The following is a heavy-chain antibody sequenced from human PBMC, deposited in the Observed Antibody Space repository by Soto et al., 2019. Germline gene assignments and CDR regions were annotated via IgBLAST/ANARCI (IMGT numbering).Heavy chain of an antibody. J-gene: IGHJ6*02. CDR1: GYTFTSYG. V-gene: IGHV1-18*01. CDR2: ISAYNGNT. CDR3: ARVKYSPPYYYYHGMDV. D-gene: IGHD5-18*01. Sequence: QVQLVQSGAEVKKPGASVKVSCKASGYTFTSYGISWVRQAPGQGLEWMGWISAYNGNTNYAQKLRGRVTMTTDTSTSTAYMELRSLRSDDTAVYYCARVKYSPPYYYYHGMDVWGQGTTVTVSS.